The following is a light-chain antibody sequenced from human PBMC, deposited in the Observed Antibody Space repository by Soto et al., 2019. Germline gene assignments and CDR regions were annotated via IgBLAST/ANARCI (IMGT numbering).Light chain of an antibody. V-gene: IGKV1-5*01. Sequence: DIQMTQFPPTLSASVGDRVTITCRASQSISSWLAWYHQKPGKAPKLLIYDASTLETGVPSRFSGSGSGTEFTLTISSLQPDDFATYYCQQYNNYLMYTFGQGTKLEIK. CDR3: QQYNNYLMYT. J-gene: IGKJ2*01. CDR1: QSISSW. CDR2: DAS.